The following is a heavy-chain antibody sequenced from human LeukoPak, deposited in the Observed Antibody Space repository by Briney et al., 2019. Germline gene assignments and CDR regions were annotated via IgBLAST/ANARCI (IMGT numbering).Heavy chain of an antibody. D-gene: IGHD6-13*01. Sequence: GGSLRLSCAASGFTFTSFWMTWVRHSPGKGLEWVANINRDGTKTTYVDSVKGRFTISRDNAKNSLFLHMSSLRAEDTAVYYCGTAPAAADSSWGQGTLVAVSS. CDR3: GTAPAAADSS. J-gene: IGHJ5*02. V-gene: IGHV3-7*01. CDR1: GFTFTSFW. CDR2: INRDGTKT.